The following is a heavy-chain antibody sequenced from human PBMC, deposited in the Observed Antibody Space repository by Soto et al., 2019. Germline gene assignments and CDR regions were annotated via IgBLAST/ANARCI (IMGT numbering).Heavy chain of an antibody. CDR3: AKVAGYYPHLYYYYGMDV. D-gene: IGHD3-9*01. CDR2: ISGSGGST. V-gene: IGHV3-23*01. CDR1: GFTFSSYA. Sequence: QPGGSLRLSCAASGFTFSSYAMSWVRQAPGKGLEWVSAISGSGGSTYYADSVKGRFTISRDNSKNTLYLQMNSLRAEDTAVYYCAKVAGYYPHLYYYYGMDVWGQGTTVTVSS. J-gene: IGHJ6*02.